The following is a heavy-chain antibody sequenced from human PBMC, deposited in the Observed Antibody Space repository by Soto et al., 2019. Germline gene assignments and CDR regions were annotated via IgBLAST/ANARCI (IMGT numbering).Heavy chain of an antibody. D-gene: IGHD2-21*02. Sequence: SETLSLTCAVSGASISSDKWWSWVRQPPGKGLEWIGEIHHSGRTNYNPSLKSRVTILVEKSKNQASLELSSMTAADTAVYYCARGGDWQFDYWGQGTLVTSPQ. J-gene: IGHJ4*02. CDR1: GASISSDKW. CDR2: IHHSGRT. CDR3: ARGGDWQFDY. V-gene: IGHV4-4*02.